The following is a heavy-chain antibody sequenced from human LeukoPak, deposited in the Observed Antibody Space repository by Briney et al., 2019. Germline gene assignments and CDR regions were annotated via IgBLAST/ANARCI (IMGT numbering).Heavy chain of an antibody. V-gene: IGHV4-4*07. D-gene: IGHD3-3*01. Sequence: SETLSLTCAAYGGSFSGYYWSWIRQPAGKGLEWIGRIYTSGSTNYNPSLKSRVTISVDTSKNQFSLKLSSVTAADTAVYYCAREGYDFWSGYYDYWGQGTLVTVSS. CDR3: AREGYDFWSGYYDY. CDR2: IYTSGST. J-gene: IGHJ4*02. CDR1: GGSFSGYY.